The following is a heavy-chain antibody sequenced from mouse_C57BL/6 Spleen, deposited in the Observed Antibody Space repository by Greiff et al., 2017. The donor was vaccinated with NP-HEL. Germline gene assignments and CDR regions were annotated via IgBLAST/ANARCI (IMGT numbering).Heavy chain of an antibody. Sequence: QVQLQQSGAELVRPGASVTLSCKASGYTFTDYEMHWVKQTPVHGLEWIGAIDPETGGTAYNQKFKGKAILTAAKSSSTAYMALRSLTSEDSAVYYCTRRGVVETWFAYWGQGTLVTVSA. J-gene: IGHJ3*01. CDR2: IDPETGGT. D-gene: IGHD1-1*01. CDR3: TRRGVVETWFAY. CDR1: GYTFTDYE. V-gene: IGHV1-15*01.